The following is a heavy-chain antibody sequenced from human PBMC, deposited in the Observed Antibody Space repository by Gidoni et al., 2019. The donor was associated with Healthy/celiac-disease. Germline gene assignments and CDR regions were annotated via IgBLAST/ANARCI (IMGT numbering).Heavy chain of an antibody. J-gene: IGHJ6*02. V-gene: IGHV3-13*01. CDR3: ARVGGGGDYGMDV. Sequence: EVQLVESGGGLVQPGGSLRLSCAASGFTFSSYDMHWVRQATGKGLEWVSAIGTAGDTYYPGSVKGRFTISRENAKNSLYLQMNSLRAGDTAVYYCARVGGGGDYGMDVWGQGTTVTVSS. D-gene: IGHD2-15*01. CDR2: IGTAGDT. CDR1: GFTFSSYD.